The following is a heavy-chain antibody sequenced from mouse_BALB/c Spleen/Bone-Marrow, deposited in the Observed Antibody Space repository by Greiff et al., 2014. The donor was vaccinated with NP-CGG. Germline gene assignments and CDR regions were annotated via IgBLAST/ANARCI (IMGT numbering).Heavy chain of an antibody. CDR2: IDPANGNT. CDR3: ATYYYGSSWGFAY. V-gene: IGHV14-3*02. D-gene: IGHD1-1*01. J-gene: IGHJ3*01. Sequence: VQLKESGAELVKPGASVKLSCTASGFNIKDTYMHWVKQGPEQGLEWIGRIDPANGNTKYDPKFQGKATITADTSSNTAYLQLSSLTSEDTAVYYCATYYYGSSWGFAYWGQGTLVTVSA. CDR1: GFNIKDTY.